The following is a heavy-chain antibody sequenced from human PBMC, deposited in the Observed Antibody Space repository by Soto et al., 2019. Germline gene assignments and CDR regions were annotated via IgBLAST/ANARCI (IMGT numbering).Heavy chain of an antibody. V-gene: IGHV3-49*02. Sequence: YGGTSDYAASVKGRFTISRDDSKSIAHLQMNSLKTEDTAVNYCTRDTYLGEAFDIWGQGTMVTVSS. CDR3: TRDTYLGEAFDI. J-gene: IGHJ3*02. CDR2: YGGTS.